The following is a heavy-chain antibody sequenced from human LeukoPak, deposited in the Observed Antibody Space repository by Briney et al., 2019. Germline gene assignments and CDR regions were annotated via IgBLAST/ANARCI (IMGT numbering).Heavy chain of an antibody. V-gene: IGHV3-21*01. CDR2: ISSSSSYI. Sequence: GGSLRLSSAASGFTFSSYSMNWVRQAPGKGLEWVSSISSSSSYIYYADSVKGRFTISRDNAKNSLYLQMNSLRAEDTAVYYCARGRGSGPGFFDYWGQGTLVTVSS. CDR1: GFTFSSYS. J-gene: IGHJ4*02. D-gene: IGHD6-19*01. CDR3: ARGRGSGPGFFDY.